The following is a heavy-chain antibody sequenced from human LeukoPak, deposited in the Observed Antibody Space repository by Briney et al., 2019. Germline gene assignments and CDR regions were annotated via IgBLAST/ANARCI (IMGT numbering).Heavy chain of an antibody. D-gene: IGHD1/OR15-1a*01. Sequence: SETLSLTCTVSGYSISIGYYWGWVRQPPGKGLEWIGSVYHSGSTYYNPSLKSRVTISVDTSKNQFSLKLSSVTAADTAFYYCARDEMEHHGSYYDFWGQGTLVTASS. CDR2: VYHSGST. V-gene: IGHV4-38-2*02. CDR3: ARDEMEHHGSYYDF. CDR1: GYSISIGYY. J-gene: IGHJ4*02.